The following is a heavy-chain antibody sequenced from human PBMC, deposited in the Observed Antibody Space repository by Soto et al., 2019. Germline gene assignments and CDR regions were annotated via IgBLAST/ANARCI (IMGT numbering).Heavy chain of an antibody. J-gene: IGHJ4*02. CDR1: SGSLSGYY. CDR2: ISPSGTT. D-gene: IGHD6-6*01. Sequence: SETLSLTCSLYSGSLSGYYWSWIRQPPGKGLEWIGEISPSGTTNYSPSLKSRVSISVDTSKNQFSLNLTSLTAADTAVYYCARAPKVSGSAQTRPDFWGQGSLVT. V-gene: IGHV4-34*01. CDR3: ARAPKVSGSAQTRPDF.